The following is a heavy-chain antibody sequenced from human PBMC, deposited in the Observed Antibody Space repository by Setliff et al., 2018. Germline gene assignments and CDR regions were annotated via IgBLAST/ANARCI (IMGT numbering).Heavy chain of an antibody. J-gene: IGHJ4*02. V-gene: IGHV4-61*09. CDR2: IYTSGST. Sequence: PSETLSLTCTVSGGSISSGSFYWSWIRQPAGKGLEWIGHIYTSGSTNYNPSLKSRVTISVDTSKNQFSLKLSSVTAADTAVYYCARSPSSGAYWNPRPFYSDYWGQGTLVTVSS. D-gene: IGHD1-26*01. CDR1: GGSISSGSFY. CDR3: ARSPSSGAYWNPRPFYSDY.